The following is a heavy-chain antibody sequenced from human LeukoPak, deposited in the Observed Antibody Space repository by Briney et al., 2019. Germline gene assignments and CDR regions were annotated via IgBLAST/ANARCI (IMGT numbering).Heavy chain of an antibody. CDR2: IKQDGSEK. CDR3: ARCSGWAFKN. Sequence: PGGSLRLSCAASGFTFSNYWMSWVCQAPGKGLEWVANIKQDGSEKYYVDSVKGRFTISRDNANNSLYLQMDRLRVEDTAIYHCARCSGWAFKNWGQGTLVTVSS. D-gene: IGHD6-19*01. V-gene: IGHV3-7*01. CDR1: GFTFSNYW. J-gene: IGHJ4*02.